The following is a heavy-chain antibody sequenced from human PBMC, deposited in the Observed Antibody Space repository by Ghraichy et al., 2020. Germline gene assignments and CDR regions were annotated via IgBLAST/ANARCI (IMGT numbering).Heavy chain of an antibody. CDR2: FNPNTGAP. V-gene: IGHV1-2*06. CDR1: GYAFTVYS. D-gene: IGHD1-26*01. Sequence: ASVKVSCKSSGYAFTVYSIHWVRQAPGQGLEWMGRFNPNTGAPHYAQRFQDRVSINRDTSINTTYIDLTSLTSDDTAIYFCASEFRRIEMNRWGQGTLVTVSS. J-gene: IGHJ4*02. CDR3: ASEFRRIEMNR.